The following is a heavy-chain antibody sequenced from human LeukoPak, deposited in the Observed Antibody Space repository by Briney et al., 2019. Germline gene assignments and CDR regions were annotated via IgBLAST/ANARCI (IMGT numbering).Heavy chain of an antibody. Sequence: PGGSLRLSCAASGFTFSSYSMNWVRQAPGKGLEWVSYISSSSSTIYYADSVKGRFTISRDNAKNSLYLQMNSLRAEDTAVYYCAREYDSSGYYFGYYYYGMDVWGQGTTVTVSS. CDR3: AREYDSSGYYFGYYYYGMDV. CDR1: GFTFSSYS. D-gene: IGHD3-22*01. J-gene: IGHJ6*02. V-gene: IGHV3-48*01. CDR2: ISSSSSTI.